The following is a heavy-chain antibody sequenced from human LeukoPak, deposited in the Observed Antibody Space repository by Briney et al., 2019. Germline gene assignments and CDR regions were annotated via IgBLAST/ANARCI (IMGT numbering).Heavy chain of an antibody. V-gene: IGHV3-30-3*01. J-gene: IGHJ4*02. Sequence: SGGSLRLSCAASGFTFSSYAMHWVRQAPGKGLEWVAVISYDGSNKCYADSVKGRFTISRDDSKNTLYLQMNSLRAEDTAVYYCTRGSSSQDYWGQGTLVTVSS. CDR2: ISYDGSNK. CDR1: GFTFSSYA. D-gene: IGHD6-13*01. CDR3: TRGSSSQDY.